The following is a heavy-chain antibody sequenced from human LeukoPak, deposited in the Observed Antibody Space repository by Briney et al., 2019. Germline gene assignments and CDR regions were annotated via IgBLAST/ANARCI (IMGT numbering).Heavy chain of an antibody. V-gene: IGHV3-33*01. Sequence: QPGRSLRLSCAASGFTFSSYGMHWVRQAPGKGLEWVAVIWYDGSNKYYADSVKGRFTISRDNSKNMLYLQMNSLRAEDTAVYYCARVGYSSSWSGDYYYGMDVWGQGTTVTVSS. D-gene: IGHD6-13*01. CDR3: ARVGYSSSWSGDYYYGMDV. J-gene: IGHJ6*02. CDR2: IWYDGSNK. CDR1: GFTFSSYG.